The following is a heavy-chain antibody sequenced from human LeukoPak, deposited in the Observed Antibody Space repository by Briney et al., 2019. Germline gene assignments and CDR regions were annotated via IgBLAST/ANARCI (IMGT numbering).Heavy chain of an antibody. CDR3: ASFKPGSAFDI. J-gene: IGHJ3*02. D-gene: IGHD2-15*01. CDR1: GGTFSSYA. Sequence: ASVKVSXKASGGTFSSYAISWVRQAPGQGLEWMGGIIPIFGTANYAQKFQGRVTITADESTSTAYMELSSLRSEDTAVYYCASFKPGSAFDIWGQGTMVTVSS. V-gene: IGHV1-69*13. CDR2: IIPIFGTA.